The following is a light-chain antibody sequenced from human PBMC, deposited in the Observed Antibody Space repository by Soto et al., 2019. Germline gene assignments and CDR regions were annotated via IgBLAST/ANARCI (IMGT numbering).Light chain of an antibody. J-gene: IGKJ5*01. CDR3: QQYGSSPLIS. CDR1: QSVSSH. CDR2: GAS. V-gene: IGKV3-20*01. Sequence: EIVATQPPATLSLSPGERAILSCRASQSVSSHLAWYQQKPGQAPRLLIFGASKRATGIPDRFSGSGSGRDFTLTISGLEPEDFAVYYCQQYGSSPLISFGQGTRLEIK.